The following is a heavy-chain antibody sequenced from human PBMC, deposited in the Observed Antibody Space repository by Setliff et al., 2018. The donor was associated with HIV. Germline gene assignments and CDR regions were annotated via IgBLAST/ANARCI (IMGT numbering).Heavy chain of an antibody. D-gene: IGHD6-6*01. CDR3: ARLVSSSSKFDS. CDR1: DYSISSGYY. CDR2: IYHSGST. Sequence: SETLSLTCAVSDYSISSGYYWGWIRQPPGKGLEWIGSIYHSGSTYYNPSLKSRVTISVDTSKKQFSLKLSSVTAADTAVYYCARLVSSSSKFDSWGQGALVTAPQ. V-gene: IGHV4-38-2*01. J-gene: IGHJ4*02.